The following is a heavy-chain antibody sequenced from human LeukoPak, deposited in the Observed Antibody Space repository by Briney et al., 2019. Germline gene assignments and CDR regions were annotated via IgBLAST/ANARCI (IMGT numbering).Heavy chain of an antibody. D-gene: IGHD3-22*01. CDR1: GFTFSNYA. V-gene: IGHV3-30-3*01. Sequence: GGSLRLSWAASGFTFSNYAMHWVRQAPGNGLDWVAVISFDGSDQYYADSVKGRFTISRDNAKNSLYLQMNSLRAEDTAVYYCARYYDSSGYYYLDYWGQGTLVTVSS. J-gene: IGHJ4*02. CDR3: ARYYDSSGYYYLDY. CDR2: ISFDGSDQ.